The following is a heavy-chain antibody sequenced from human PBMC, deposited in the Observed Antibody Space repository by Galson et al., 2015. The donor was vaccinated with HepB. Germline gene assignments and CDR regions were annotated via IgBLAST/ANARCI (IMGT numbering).Heavy chain of an antibody. V-gene: IGHV3-30*04. CDR3: ASPAFYSSGYNY. CDR2: ISYDGSNK. Sequence: SLRLSCAASGFTFSSYAMHWVRQAPGKGLEWVAVISYDGSNKYYADSVKGRFTISRDNSKNTLYLQMNSLRAEDTAVYYCASPAFYSSGYNYWGQGTLVTVSS. CDR1: GFTFSSYA. D-gene: IGHD6-19*01. J-gene: IGHJ4*02.